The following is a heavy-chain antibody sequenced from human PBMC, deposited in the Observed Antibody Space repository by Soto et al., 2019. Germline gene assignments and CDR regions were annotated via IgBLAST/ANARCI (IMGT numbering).Heavy chain of an antibody. CDR3: ARDRLATNYYFDS. CDR2: ISSPGDIM. CDR1: GFTFSDYY. J-gene: IGHJ4*02. Sequence: PGWSLRLSCSASGFTFSDYYMSWIRQAPGKGLEWVSYISSPGDIMYYADSVRGRFTVSRDNAKSSLYLQMNSLRAEDAAVYYCARDRLATNYYFDSWGQGTLVTVSS. V-gene: IGHV3-11*01. D-gene: IGHD3-16*01.